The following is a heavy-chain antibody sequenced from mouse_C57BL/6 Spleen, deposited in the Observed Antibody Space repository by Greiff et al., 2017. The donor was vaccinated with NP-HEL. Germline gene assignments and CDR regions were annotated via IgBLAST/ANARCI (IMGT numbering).Heavy chain of an antibody. CDR2: ISSGGSYT. V-gene: IGHV5-6*01. CDR1: GFTFSSYG. Sequence: EVHLVESGGDLVKPGGSLKLSCAASGFTFSSYGMSWVRQTPDKRLEWVATISSGGSYTYYPDSVKGRFTISRDNAKNTLYLQMSSLKSEDTAMYYCARSPITTVVATNAMDYWGQGTSVTVSS. CDR3: ARSPITTVVATNAMDY. D-gene: IGHD1-1*01. J-gene: IGHJ4*01.